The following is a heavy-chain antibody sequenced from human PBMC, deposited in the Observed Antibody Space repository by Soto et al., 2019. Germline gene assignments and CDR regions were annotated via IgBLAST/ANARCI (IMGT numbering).Heavy chain of an antibody. Sequence: QVHLQESGPGLVKPSETLSLTCTVSGGSISSYYWSWLRQPAGKGLEWIGRIHTTENTNYNPSLKSRVTMSVDTYNHQLSLRLSALTDADTAVYYCARALSSAAGLYFDYWGQGTLVTVSS. D-gene: IGHD6-13*01. CDR2: IHTTENT. CDR3: ARALSSAAGLYFDY. V-gene: IGHV4-4*07. J-gene: IGHJ4*02. CDR1: GGSISSYY.